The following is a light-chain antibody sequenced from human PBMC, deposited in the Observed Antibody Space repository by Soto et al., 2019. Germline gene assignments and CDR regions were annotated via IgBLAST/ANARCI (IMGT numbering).Light chain of an antibody. V-gene: IGLV3-21*02. J-gene: IGLJ1*01. CDR1: DIARKS. CDR3: QVWDSSSDHDV. CDR2: DDN. Sequence: SYELTQPPSVSVAPGQTARISCGGNDIARKSVHWSQQKPGQAPVLVVYDDNDRPSGIPERCSCSNSGDTATLTISSVEAGDEADYYCQVWDSSSDHDVFGSGTKVTVL.